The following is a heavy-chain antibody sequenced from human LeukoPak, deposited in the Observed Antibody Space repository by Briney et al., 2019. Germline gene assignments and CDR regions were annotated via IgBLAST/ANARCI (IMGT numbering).Heavy chain of an antibody. CDR2: IRSKAYGGTT. CDR1: GFTFGDYA. V-gene: IGHV3-49*03. CDR3: TRAGSAGVYYFDY. D-gene: IGHD6-6*01. Sequence: GGSLRLSCTASGFTFGDYAMSWFRQAPGKGLEWVGFIRSKAYGGTTEYAASVKGRFTISRDDSKSIAYLQMNSLKTEDTAVYYCTRAGSAGVYYFDYWGQGTLVTVSS. J-gene: IGHJ4*02.